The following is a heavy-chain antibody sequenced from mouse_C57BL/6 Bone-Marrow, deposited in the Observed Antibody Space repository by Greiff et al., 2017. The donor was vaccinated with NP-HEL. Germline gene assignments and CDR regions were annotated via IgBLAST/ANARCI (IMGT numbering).Heavy chain of an antibody. CDR2: ILPSIGRT. D-gene: IGHD1-1*01. J-gene: IGHJ1*03. CDR1: DSEVFPIAY. CDR3: ALNYYGSSQYFDV. V-gene: IGHV15-2*01. Sequence: VQLVESGSELRSPGSSVKLSCKDFDSEVFPIAYMSWVRQKPGPGVEWIGGILPSIGRTIYGEKFEDKATLDADTLSNTAYLELNSLTSEDSAIYYCALNYYGSSQYFDVWGTGTTVTVSS.